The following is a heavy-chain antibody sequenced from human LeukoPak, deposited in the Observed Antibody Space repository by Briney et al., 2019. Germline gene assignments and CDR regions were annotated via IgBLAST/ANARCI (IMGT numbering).Heavy chain of an antibody. CDR1: GYTFTNYD. V-gene: IGHV1-18*01. CDR2: ISAYNGNT. D-gene: IGHD5-24*01. J-gene: IGHJ4*02. Sequence: GASVKVSCKASGYTFTNYDINWVRQAPGQGLEWMGWISAYNGNTNYAQNLQGRVTMTTDTSTSTAYMELRSLRSDDTAMYYCARMEMATAIFDYWGQGTLVTVSS. CDR3: ARMEMATAIFDY.